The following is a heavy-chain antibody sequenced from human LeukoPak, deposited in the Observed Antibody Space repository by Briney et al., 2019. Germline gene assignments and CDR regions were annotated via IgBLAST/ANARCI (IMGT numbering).Heavy chain of an antibody. CDR1: GYTFTSYY. CDR3: ARDYTVRGKGDYFDY. D-gene: IGHD3-10*01. V-gene: IGHV1-46*01. J-gene: IGHJ4*02. CDR2: INPSGGST. Sequence: GASVKVSCKASGYTFTSYYMHWVRQAPGQGLEWMGIINPSGGSTSYAQKFQGRVTMTRDTSTSTVYMELSSLRSEDTAVYYCARDYTVRGKGDYFDYWGQGTLVTVSS.